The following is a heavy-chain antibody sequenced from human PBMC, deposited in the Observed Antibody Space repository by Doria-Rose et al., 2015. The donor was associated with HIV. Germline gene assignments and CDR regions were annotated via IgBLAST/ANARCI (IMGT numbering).Heavy chain of an antibody. CDR2: IIPILDIA. D-gene: IGHD3-22*01. CDR1: GGTFSNYA. V-gene: IGHV1-69*04. J-gene: IGHJ4*02. Sequence: QVQLVQSGAEVKKPGSSVKVSCKTSGGTFSNYAIAWVRQAPGQGLEWMGRIIPILDIANYAQRFQGRVTITAGTSTTTVYMELRSLRSDDTAVYYCARDSSGYYQPNYFDYWGQGTLVTVSS. CDR3: ARDSSGYYQPNYFDY.